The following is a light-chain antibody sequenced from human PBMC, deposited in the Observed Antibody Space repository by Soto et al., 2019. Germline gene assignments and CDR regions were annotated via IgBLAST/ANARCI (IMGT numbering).Light chain of an antibody. J-gene: IGKJ4*01. V-gene: IGKV3-20*01. CDR2: GAF. CDR1: QSVSSRY. CDR3: QQYGPSPQQYGTSPRLT. Sequence: EIVLTQSPGTLSLSPGEIATLSCRASQSVSSRYLAWYQQKPGQAPRLLISGAFTRATGIPDRFSGSGSGTDFTLTISRLEPEDFAIYYCQQYGPSPQQYGTSPRLTFGGGTKVEIK.